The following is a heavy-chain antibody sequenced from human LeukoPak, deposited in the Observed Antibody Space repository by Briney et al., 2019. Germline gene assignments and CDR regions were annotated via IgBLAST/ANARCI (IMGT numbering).Heavy chain of an antibody. CDR1: GFTVSSNY. J-gene: IGHJ4*02. V-gene: IGHV3-53*01. CDR2: IYSDGST. Sequence: GGSLRLSCAASGFTVSSNYMSWVRQAPGKGLEWVSGIYSDGSTYYADSVKRGFTISRDNSKNTLYLQMNNLRAHDTAVYYCARLVGGSGYHFDYWGQGTLVTVSS. D-gene: IGHD2-15*01. CDR3: ARLVGGSGYHFDY.